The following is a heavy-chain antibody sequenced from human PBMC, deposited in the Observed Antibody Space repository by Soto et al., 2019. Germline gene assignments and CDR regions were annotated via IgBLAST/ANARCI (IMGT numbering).Heavy chain of an antibody. D-gene: IGHD6-6*01. CDR1: GYRFTGYG. CDR3: ARGSWQLAGDY. J-gene: IGHJ4*02. V-gene: IGHV1-18*04. Sequence: ASVKVSCKASGYRFTGYGLRWARQAPGQGLEWMGWISAYNGNTNYAQKLQGRVTMTTDTSTSTAYMELRSLRSDDTAVYYCARGSWQLAGDYWGQGTLVTVSS. CDR2: ISAYNGNT.